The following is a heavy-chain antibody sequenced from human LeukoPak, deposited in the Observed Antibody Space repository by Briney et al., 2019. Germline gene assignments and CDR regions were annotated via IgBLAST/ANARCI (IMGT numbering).Heavy chain of an antibody. V-gene: IGHV3-15*01. CDR1: GFTFSNAW. J-gene: IGHJ4*02. CDR3: TTEAYCRGGTCYTSPAFYF. CDR2: IKSKTDGATT. Sequence: GGSLRLSCAASGFTFSNAWMTWVRQAPGKGLEWVGRIKSKTDGATTDYAAPVKGRFTISRDDSKNTVFLQMKSLITEDTVVYYCTTEAYCRGGTCYTSPAFYFWGQGTLVTVSS. D-gene: IGHD2-15*01.